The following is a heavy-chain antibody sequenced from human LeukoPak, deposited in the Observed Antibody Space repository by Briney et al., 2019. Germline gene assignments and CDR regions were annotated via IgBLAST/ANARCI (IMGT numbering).Heavy chain of an antibody. CDR3: ARGDYDYGDLGYFDY. J-gene: IGHJ4*02. D-gene: IGHD4-17*01. V-gene: IGHV3-7*01. CDR2: IKQDGSEK. Sequence: GGSLRLSCAASGFTFSSYWMSWVRQAPGKGLEWVANIKQDGSEKYYVDSVKGRFTISRDNAKNSLYLQMNSLRAEDTAVYYCARGDYDYGDLGYFDYWGQGTLVTVSS. CDR1: GFTFSSYW.